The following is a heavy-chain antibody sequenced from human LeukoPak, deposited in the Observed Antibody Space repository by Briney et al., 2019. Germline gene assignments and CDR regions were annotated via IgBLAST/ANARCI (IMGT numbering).Heavy chain of an antibody. Sequence: GGSLRLSCAASGFIFSSYWMHWVRQAPGKGLVWVSRINSDGSSTSYADSVKGRFTVSRDNAKNTLYLQMNSLRAEDTAVYYCARADGTGGPYDYWGQGTLVTVSS. CDR3: ARADGTGGPYDY. V-gene: IGHV3-74*01. CDR2: INSDGSST. CDR1: GFIFSSYW. J-gene: IGHJ4*02. D-gene: IGHD3/OR15-3a*01.